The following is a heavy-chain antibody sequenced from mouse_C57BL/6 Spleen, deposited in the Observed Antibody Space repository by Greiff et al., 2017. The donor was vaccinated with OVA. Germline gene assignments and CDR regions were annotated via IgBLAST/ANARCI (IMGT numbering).Heavy chain of an antibody. CDR2: IYPRSGNT. V-gene: IGHV1-81*01. J-gene: IGHJ2*01. Sequence: QVQLKESGAELARPGASVKLSCKASGYTFTSYGISWVKQRTGQGLEWIGEIYPRSGNTYYNEKFKGKATLTADKSSSTAYMELRSLTSEDSAVYFCATGVITTVVGYFDYWGQGTTLTVSS. D-gene: IGHD1-1*01. CDR3: ATGVITTVVGYFDY. CDR1: GYTFTSYG.